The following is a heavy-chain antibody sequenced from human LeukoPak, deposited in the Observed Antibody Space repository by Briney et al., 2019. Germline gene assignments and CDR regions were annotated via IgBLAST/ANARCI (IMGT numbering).Heavy chain of an antibody. CDR1: GGSISSYY. CDR2: IYYSGST. V-gene: IGHV4-59*01. J-gene: IGHJ6*03. Sequence: SETLSLTCTVSGGSISSYYWSWIRQPPGKGLEWIGYIYYSGSTNYNPSLKSRVTISVDMSKNQFSLKLSSVTAADTAVYYCARDGHYYYMDVWGKGTTVTVSS. CDR3: ARDGHYYYMDV.